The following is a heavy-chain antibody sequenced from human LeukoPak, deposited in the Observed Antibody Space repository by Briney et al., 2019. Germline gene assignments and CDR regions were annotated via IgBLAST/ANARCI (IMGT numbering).Heavy chain of an antibody. V-gene: IGHV3-23*01. Sequence: GGSLRLSCAASGFTFSSYAMSWVRQAPGKGLEWVSSISGGHGGTYYADSVKGRFTISRDNSKNTLYLQMNSLRAEDTAVYYCAKVESSSPVGAFDIWGQGTMVTVSS. CDR1: GFTFSSYA. CDR2: ISGGHGGT. CDR3: AKVESSSPVGAFDI. J-gene: IGHJ3*02. D-gene: IGHD6-13*01.